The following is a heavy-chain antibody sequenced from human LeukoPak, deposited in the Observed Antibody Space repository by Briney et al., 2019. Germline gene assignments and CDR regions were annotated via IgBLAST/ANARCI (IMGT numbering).Heavy chain of an antibody. CDR2: INPNSGGT. CDR3: ARDVRWPNSGWGSGTYYAPYFDY. CDR1: GYTFTGYY. Sequence: ASVKVSCKASGYTFTGYYMHWVRQAPGQGLEWMGWINPNSGGTNYAQKFQGRVTMTRDTSISTAYMELSSLRSDDTAVYYCARDVRWPNSGWGSGTYYAPYFDYWGRGTLVTVSS. V-gene: IGHV1-2*02. D-gene: IGHD3-10*01. J-gene: IGHJ4*02.